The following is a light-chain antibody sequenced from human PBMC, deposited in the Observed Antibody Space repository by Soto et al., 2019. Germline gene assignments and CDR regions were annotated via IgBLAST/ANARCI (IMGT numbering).Light chain of an antibody. CDR1: QSVSSSY. CDR2: AAS. V-gene: IGKV3-15*01. Sequence: EIVLTQSPGTLSLSPGERATLSCRASQSVSSSYLAWYQHKPGQAPRLLFYAASTRATGIPARFSGSGSGTEFTLTISSLQSEDFAVYYCQQYHIWPYTFGQGTKLEIK. CDR3: QQYHIWPYT. J-gene: IGKJ2*01.